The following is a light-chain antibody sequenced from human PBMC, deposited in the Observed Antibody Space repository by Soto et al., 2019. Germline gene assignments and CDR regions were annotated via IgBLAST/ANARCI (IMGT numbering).Light chain of an antibody. J-gene: IGKJ1*01. Sequence: EIMMTQSPGTLSVSPGEGATLSCTASQSVNLNLAWYQQKPGQPPRLLLYGASTRATGIPDRFSGSGSGTDFTLTISRLEPEDFAVYYCQQYGDSPVTFGQGTKVDIK. CDR2: GAS. CDR1: QSVNLN. CDR3: QQYGDSPVT. V-gene: IGKV3-20*01.